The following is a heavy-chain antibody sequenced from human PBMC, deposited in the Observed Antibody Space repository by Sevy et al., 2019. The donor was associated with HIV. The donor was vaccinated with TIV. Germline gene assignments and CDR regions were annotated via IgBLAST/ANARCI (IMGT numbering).Heavy chain of an antibody. V-gene: IGHV3-7*01. CDR1: GFTFTSFS. Sequence: GGSLRLSCAASGFTFTSFSMHWVRQAPGKGLEWVASIKQDGSEKYYVDSVKGRFTISRDNAKNSLYLQMNSLRAEDTAVYYCARSRGGSYFTYYFDYWGQGTLVTVSS. J-gene: IGHJ4*02. CDR3: ARSRGGSYFTYYFDY. D-gene: IGHD1-26*01. CDR2: IKQDGSEK.